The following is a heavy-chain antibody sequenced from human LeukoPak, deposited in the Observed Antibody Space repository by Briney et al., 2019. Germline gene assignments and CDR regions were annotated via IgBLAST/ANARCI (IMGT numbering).Heavy chain of an antibody. CDR2: IYSGGST. Sequence: HTGGSLRLSCAASGFTVSSNYMSWVRQAPGKGLEWVSVIYSGGSTYYADSVKGRFTISRDNAKNSLYLQMNSLRAEDTAVYYCARGGGIAARPRYFDYWGQGTLVTVSS. CDR1: GFTVSSNY. V-gene: IGHV3-53*01. J-gene: IGHJ4*02. CDR3: ARGGGIAARPRYFDY. D-gene: IGHD6-6*01.